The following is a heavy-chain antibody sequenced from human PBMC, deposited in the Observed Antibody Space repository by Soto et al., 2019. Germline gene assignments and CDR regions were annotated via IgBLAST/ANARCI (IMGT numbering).Heavy chain of an antibody. D-gene: IGHD2-15*01. J-gene: IGHJ3*01. CDR1: GFTFSSYA. CDR3: ASLILV. CDR2: ISYDGSNK. Sequence: PGGSLRLSCAASGFTFSSYAMHWVRQAPGKGLEWVAVISYDGSNKYYADSVKGRFTISRDNSKNTLYLQMNSLRAEDTAVYYCASLILVWGQGTMVTVSS. V-gene: IGHV3-30-3*01.